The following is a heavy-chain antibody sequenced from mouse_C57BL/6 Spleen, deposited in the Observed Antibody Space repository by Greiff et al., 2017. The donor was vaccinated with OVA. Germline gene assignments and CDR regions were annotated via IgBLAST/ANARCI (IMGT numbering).Heavy chain of an antibody. V-gene: IGHV1-15*01. J-gene: IGHJ4*01. Sequence: QVQLQQPGAELVKPGASVTLSCKASGYTFTDYEMHWVKQTPVHGLEWIGAIDPETGGTAYNQKFKGKAILTADKSSSTAYMELRSLTSEDSAVYYCTPMDYWGQGTSVTVSS. CDR2: IDPETGGT. CDR3: TPMDY. CDR1: GYTFTDYE.